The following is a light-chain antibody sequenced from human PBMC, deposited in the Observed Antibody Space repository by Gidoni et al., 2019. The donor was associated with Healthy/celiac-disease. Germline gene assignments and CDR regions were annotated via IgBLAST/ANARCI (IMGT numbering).Light chain of an antibody. CDR3: AAWDDSLSGRV. J-gene: IGLJ3*02. V-gene: IGLV1-47*01. CDR1: SSNIGSNY. Sequence: QSVPTQPPSASGTPGQRVTISCSGSSSNIGSNYLYWYQQLPGTAPKLLIYRNNQRPSGVPDRFSGSKSGTSASLAISGLRSEDEADYYCAAWDDSLSGRVFGGGTKLTVL. CDR2: RNN.